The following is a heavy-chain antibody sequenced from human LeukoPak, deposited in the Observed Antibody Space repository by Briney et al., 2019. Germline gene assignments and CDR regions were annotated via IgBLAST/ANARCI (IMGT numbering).Heavy chain of an antibody. J-gene: IGHJ4*02. CDR2: ISSSSSYI. CDR1: GFTFSRYT. D-gene: IGHD2-15*01. Sequence: GGSLRLSCAASGFTFSRYTMNWVRQAPGKGLEWVSSISSSSSYIYYAESAKGRLTISRDNARKSLYLEMNSLRVEDTALYFCARDLEEHCSGGSCSTFDCWGQGTLVTVSS. V-gene: IGHV3-21*01. CDR3: ARDLEEHCSGGSCSTFDC.